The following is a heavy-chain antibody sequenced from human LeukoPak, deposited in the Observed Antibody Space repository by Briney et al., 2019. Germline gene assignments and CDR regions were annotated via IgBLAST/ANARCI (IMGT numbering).Heavy chain of an antibody. J-gene: IGHJ4*02. CDR3: ARVLRWSQNYYNTLGHWFDY. Sequence: SQTLSLTCAISGDSVSSNSAAWNWIRQSPSRGLEWLGRTYYRSKWYIDYALSVKSRITINPDTSKNQFSLQLNSVTPEDSAVYYCARVLRWSQNYYNTLGHWFDYWGQGTLVTVSS. D-gene: IGHD3-10*01. CDR2: TYYRSKWYI. CDR1: GDSVSSNSAA. V-gene: IGHV6-1*01.